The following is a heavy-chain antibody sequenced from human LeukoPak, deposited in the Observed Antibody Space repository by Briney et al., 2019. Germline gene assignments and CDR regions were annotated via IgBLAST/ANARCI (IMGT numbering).Heavy chain of an antibody. Sequence: PGGSLRLSCAASGFTFSSYGMHWVRQAPGKGLEWVAVISYDGSNKYYADSVKGRFTISRDNSKNTLYLQMNSLRAEDTAVYYCAKVLVRGVHYYYYGVDVWGQGTTVTVSS. CDR1: GFTFSSYG. V-gene: IGHV3-30*18. CDR2: ISYDGSNK. CDR3: AKVLVRGVHYYYYGVDV. J-gene: IGHJ6*02. D-gene: IGHD3-10*01.